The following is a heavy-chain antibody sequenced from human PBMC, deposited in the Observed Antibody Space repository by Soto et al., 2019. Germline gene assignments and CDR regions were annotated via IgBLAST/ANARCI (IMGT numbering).Heavy chain of an antibody. V-gene: IGHV1-69*06. J-gene: IGHJ4*02. Sequence: QVQLVQSGAEVKKPGSSVKVSCKASGGTFSSYAISWVRQASGQGLEWMGGIIPIFGTANYAQKFQGRVTITADKSTSTAYMELSSLRSEDTAVYYCARQRYCSSTSCPIDYWGQGILVTVSS. CDR2: IIPIFGTA. CDR1: GGTFSSYA. CDR3: ARQRYCSSTSCPIDY. D-gene: IGHD2-2*01.